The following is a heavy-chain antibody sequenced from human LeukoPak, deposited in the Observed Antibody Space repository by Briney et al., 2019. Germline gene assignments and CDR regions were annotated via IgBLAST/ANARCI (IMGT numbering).Heavy chain of an antibody. D-gene: IGHD3-22*01. V-gene: IGHV1-69*02. CDR1: GGTFSTYS. Sequence: SVKVSCKASGGTFSTYSITWVRQAPGQGLEWMGRISPILGVNYYALKLQGRLTISADKSMITAYMDLTNVTSEDTAVYYCAAVYDGAAGYFDLWGRGTLITVSS. J-gene: IGHJ2*01. CDR3: AAVYDGAAGYFDL. CDR2: ISPILGVN.